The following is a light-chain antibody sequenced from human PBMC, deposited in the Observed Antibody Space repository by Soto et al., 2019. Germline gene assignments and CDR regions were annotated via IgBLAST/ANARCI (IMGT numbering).Light chain of an antibody. CDR2: EVS. CDR3: SSYTSSITYV. V-gene: IGLV2-14*01. Sequence: ALTQPASVSGSPGQSITISCTGTSSDVGGYNYVSWYQHHPGKAPKLMIYEVSNRPSGVSNRFSGSKSGNTASLTISGLQAEDEADYYCSSYTSSITYVFGAGTKATVL. CDR1: SSDVGGYNY. J-gene: IGLJ1*01.